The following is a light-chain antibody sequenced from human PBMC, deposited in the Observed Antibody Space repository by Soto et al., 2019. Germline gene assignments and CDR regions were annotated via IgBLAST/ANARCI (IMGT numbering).Light chain of an antibody. V-gene: IGLV1-40*01. Sequence: QSVLTQPPSVSGAPGQRVTISCTGASSNIGAGFDVHWYQQLPGKTPKLPIYGNTNRPSGVPDRFSGSKSGTSASLAITGLQAEDEADYYCQSYDSSLSGSVFGGGTKLTVL. CDR1: SSNIGAGFD. J-gene: IGLJ2*01. CDR3: QSYDSSLSGSV. CDR2: GNT.